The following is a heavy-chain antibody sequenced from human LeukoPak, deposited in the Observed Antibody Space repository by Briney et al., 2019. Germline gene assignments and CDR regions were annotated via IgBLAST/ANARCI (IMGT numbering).Heavy chain of an antibody. D-gene: IGHD2-2*01. CDR3: ARYCSSTSCYFQSAFDP. V-gene: IGHV4-4*02. CDR1: GGSISSSNW. CDR2: IYHSGST. Sequence: SETLSLTCALSGGSISSSNWWSWVRQPPGKGLEWIGEIYHSGSTNYNPSLKSRVTISVDKSKNQFSLKLSSVTAADTAVYYCARYCSSTSCYFQSAFDPWGQGTLVTVSS. J-gene: IGHJ5*02.